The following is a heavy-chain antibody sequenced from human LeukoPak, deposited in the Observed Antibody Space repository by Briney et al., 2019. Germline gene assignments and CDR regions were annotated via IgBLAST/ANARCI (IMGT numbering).Heavy chain of an antibody. Sequence: GESLKISCKGSGYTFTNYWIGWVRQMPGKGLEFMGIIYPGDSDTRYSPSFQGQVTISVDKSISTAYLQWSSLKASDTAMYYCARSPDYYDSSGYSEGYYMDVWGKGTTVTVSS. V-gene: IGHV5-51*01. CDR3: ARSPDYYDSSGYSEGYYMDV. CDR1: GYTFTNYW. CDR2: IYPGDSDT. J-gene: IGHJ6*03. D-gene: IGHD3-22*01.